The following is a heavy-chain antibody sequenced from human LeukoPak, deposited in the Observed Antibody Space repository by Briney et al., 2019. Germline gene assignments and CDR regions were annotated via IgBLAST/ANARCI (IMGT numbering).Heavy chain of an antibody. CDR1: GFTFSSYE. CDR2: ISSSGSTI. D-gene: IGHD3-10*01. CDR3: AKVAKYYYGPETYYFFEQ. Sequence: QAGGSLRLSCAASGFTFSSYEMNWVRQAPGKGLEWVSYISSSGSTIYYADSVKGRFTISRDNAKNSLYLQMNSLRVEDTAVYYCAKVAKYYYGPETYYFFEQWGQGTPVTASS. V-gene: IGHV3-48*03. J-gene: IGHJ4*02.